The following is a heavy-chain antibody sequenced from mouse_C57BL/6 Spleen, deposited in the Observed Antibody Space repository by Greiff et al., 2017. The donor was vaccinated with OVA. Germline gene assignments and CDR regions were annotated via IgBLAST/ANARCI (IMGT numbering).Heavy chain of an antibody. V-gene: IGHV1-64*01. CDR2: IHPNSGST. J-gene: IGHJ4*01. CDR1: GYTFTSYW. CDR3: ARDGLGDAMGY. Sequence: QVQLQQSGAELVKPGASVKLSCKASGYTFTSYWMHWVKQRPGQGLEWIGMIHPNSGSTNYNEKFKSKATLTVDKSSSTAYMQLSSLTSEDSAVYYCARDGLGDAMGYWGQGTSVTVSS. D-gene: IGHD2-13*01.